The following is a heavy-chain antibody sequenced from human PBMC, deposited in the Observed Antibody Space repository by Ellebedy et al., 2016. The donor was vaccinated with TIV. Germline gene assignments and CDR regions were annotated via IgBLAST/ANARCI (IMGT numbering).Heavy chain of an antibody. CDR1: GYTFSNYG. CDR3: ARGGMLYCSSTYCVDY. CDR2: ISAYNGDT. J-gene: IGHJ4*02. V-gene: IGHV1-18*01. Sequence: ASVKVSXXASGYTFSNYGITWVRQAPGQGLEWVGWISAYNGDTNYAQKLQDRVTMTTDTSTSTAYMELRSLKSDDTAMYYCARGGMLYCSSTYCVDYWGQGTLVTVSS. D-gene: IGHD2-2*01.